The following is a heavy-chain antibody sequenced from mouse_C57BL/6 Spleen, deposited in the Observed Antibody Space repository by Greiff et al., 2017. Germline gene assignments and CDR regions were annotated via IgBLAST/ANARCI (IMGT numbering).Heavy chain of an antibody. CDR3: TRSFYYYGSSPLDY. J-gene: IGHJ2*01. D-gene: IGHD1-1*01. V-gene: IGHV1-5*01. CDR2: IYPGNSDT. Sequence: EVQLQQSGTVLARPGASVKMSCKTSGYTFTSYWMHWVKQRPGQGLEWIGAIYPGNSDTSYNQKFKGKAKLTAVTSASTAYMELSSLTNEDSAVYYCTRSFYYYGSSPLDYWGQGTTLTVSS. CDR1: GYTFTSYW.